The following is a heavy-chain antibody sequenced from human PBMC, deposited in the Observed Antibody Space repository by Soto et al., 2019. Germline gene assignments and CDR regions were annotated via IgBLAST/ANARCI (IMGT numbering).Heavy chain of an antibody. Sequence: QITLKESGPTLVKPTQTRTLTCTFSGFSLRNSGVGVGWIRQPPGKALEWLALIYWDDDKRYSPSLKSRLTITKDTSKNQVVLTMTNMDPVDTATYYSAHLTTGGFYFDYWGQGTLVTVSS. CDR1: GFSLRNSGVG. CDR3: AHLTTGGFYFDY. J-gene: IGHJ4*02. CDR2: IYWDDDK. V-gene: IGHV2-5*02. D-gene: IGHD4-17*01.